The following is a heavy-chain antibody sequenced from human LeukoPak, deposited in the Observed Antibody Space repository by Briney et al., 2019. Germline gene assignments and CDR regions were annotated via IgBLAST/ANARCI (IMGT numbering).Heavy chain of an antibody. D-gene: IGHD5-24*01. V-gene: IGHV3-21*01. CDR1: GFTFSSYS. CDR2: ISSSSSYI. CDR3: AKDRGYNSVDY. Sequence: GGSLRLSCAASGFTFSSYSMNWVRQAPGKGLEWVSSISSSSSYIYYADSVKGRFTISRDNAKSTLYLQMNSLRAEDTAVYYCAKDRGYNSVDYWGQGTLVTVSS. J-gene: IGHJ4*02.